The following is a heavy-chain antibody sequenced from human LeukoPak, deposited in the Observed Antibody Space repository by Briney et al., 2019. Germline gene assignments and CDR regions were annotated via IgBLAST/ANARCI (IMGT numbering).Heavy chain of an antibody. CDR1: GYTFTGYY. D-gene: IGHD2-15*01. V-gene: IGHV1-2*02. CDR3: ASTVVVAANFALKGGFQH. Sequence: ASVKVSCKASGYTFTGYYIHWVRQAPGQGLEWMGWINPNSGGIIYAQRFQGRVTMTRDTSISTAYMELSRLRSDDTAVYYCASTVVVAANFALKGGFQHWGQGTLVTVSS. J-gene: IGHJ1*01. CDR2: INPNSGGI.